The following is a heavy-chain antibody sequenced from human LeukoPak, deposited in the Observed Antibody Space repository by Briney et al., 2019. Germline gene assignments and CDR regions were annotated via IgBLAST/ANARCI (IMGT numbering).Heavy chain of an antibody. J-gene: IGHJ4*02. V-gene: IGHV5-51*01. CDR1: GYSFTSYW. CDR2: IYPGDSDT. Sequence: GESLKISCKGSGYSFTSYWIGWVRQMPGKGLEWMGIIYPGDSDTRYSPSFQGQVTISADKSISTAYLQWSSLKASDTAMYHCARRKIAVAGPADYWGQGTLVTVSS. CDR3: ARRKIAVAGPADY. D-gene: IGHD6-19*01.